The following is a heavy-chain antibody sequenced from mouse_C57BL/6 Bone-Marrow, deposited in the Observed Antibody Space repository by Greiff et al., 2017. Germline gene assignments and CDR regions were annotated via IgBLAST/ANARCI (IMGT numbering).Heavy chain of an antibody. J-gene: IGHJ1*03. V-gene: IGHV14-2*01. CDR2: IDPSDGET. CDR1: GFNINDYY. Sequence: EVQLQQPGAELVKPGASVKLSCTASGFNINDYYMHWVKQRTEQGLEWIGRIDPSDGETKYAPKFQGKATITVDTSSNTAYLQLSSLTSEDAAVYYSGDGCYPRYFDVWGTGTTVTVSS. CDR3: GDGCYPRYFDV. D-gene: IGHD2-3*01.